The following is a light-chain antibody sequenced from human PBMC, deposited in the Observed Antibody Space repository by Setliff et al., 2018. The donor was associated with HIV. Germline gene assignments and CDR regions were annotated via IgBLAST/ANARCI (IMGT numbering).Light chain of an antibody. J-gene: IGLJ1*01. CDR1: RSDVGAYNS. V-gene: IGLV2-14*03. Sequence: QSVLTQPASVSGSPGQVITVSCTGTRSDVGAYNSVSWFQQHPGRAPKLIIFDVSSRPSGGSNRFSGSKFGNTASLTISGLQTEDEADYYCDSYTSTGIYVFGTGTKVTVL. CDR3: DSYTSTGIYV. CDR2: DVS.